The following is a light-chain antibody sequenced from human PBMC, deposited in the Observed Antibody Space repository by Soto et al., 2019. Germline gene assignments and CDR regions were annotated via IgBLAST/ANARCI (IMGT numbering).Light chain of an antibody. CDR2: AAS. J-gene: IGKJ3*01. CDR1: QDVSRY. CDR3: QQLNSYVFA. Sequence: DIQLTQSPSFLSASVGDRVTITCRASQDVSRYLAWYQQKPGKAPNLLIYAASTLRSGVPSRFSGSGSETEFTLTISSLQPEDFATYHCQQLNSYVFAFGPVTKVDIK. V-gene: IGKV1-9*01.